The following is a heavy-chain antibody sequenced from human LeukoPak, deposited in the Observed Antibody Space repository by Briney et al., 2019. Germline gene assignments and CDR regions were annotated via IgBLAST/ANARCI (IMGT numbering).Heavy chain of an antibody. Sequence: SETLSLTCAVYGGSFSGYYWGWIRQPPGKGLEWIGSIYYSGSTYYNPSLKSRVTISVDTSKNQFSLKLSSVTAADTAVYYCASRKGVLRFLEWYSKQYYFDYWGQGTLVTVSS. D-gene: IGHD3-3*01. V-gene: IGHV4-39*01. CDR3: ASRKGVLRFLEWYSKQYYFDY. J-gene: IGHJ4*02. CDR1: GGSFSGYY. CDR2: IYYSGST.